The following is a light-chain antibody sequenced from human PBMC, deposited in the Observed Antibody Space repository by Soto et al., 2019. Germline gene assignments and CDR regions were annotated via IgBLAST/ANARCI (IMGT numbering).Light chain of an antibody. Sequence: QSALTQPPSASGSPGQSVTISCTGTSSDVGGYNYVSWYKQHPGKAPKLMIYEVSKRPSGVPDRFSGSKSGNTASLTVSGLQAEDEAEYYCSAYAGSPHVVFGGGTKLTV. CDR2: EVS. CDR3: SAYAGSPHVV. CDR1: SSDVGGYNY. J-gene: IGLJ2*01. V-gene: IGLV2-8*01.